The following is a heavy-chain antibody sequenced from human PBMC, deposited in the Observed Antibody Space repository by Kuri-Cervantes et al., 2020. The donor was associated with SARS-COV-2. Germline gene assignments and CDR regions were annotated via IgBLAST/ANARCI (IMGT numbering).Heavy chain of an antibody. V-gene: IGHV1-8*01. Sequence: ASVKVSCKASGYTFTSYDINWVRQATGQGLEWMGWMNPNSGNTGYAQKFQGRATMTRNTSISTAYMELSSLRSEDTAVYYCARRFYGSSWYNYYYYGMDVWGQGTTVTVSS. CDR3: ARRFYGSSWYNYYYYGMDV. CDR1: GYTFTSYD. CDR2: MNPNSGNT. J-gene: IGHJ6*02. D-gene: IGHD6-13*01.